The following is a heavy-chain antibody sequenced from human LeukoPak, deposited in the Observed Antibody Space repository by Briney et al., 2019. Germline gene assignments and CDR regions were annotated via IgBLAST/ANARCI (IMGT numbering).Heavy chain of an antibody. CDR3: ARASSGYYYDLDY. D-gene: IGHD3-22*01. J-gene: IGHJ4*02. CDR1: GFTFSSYE. Sequence: PGGSLRLSCAASGFTFSSYEMNWVRQAPGKGLEWVSYISSSGSTIYYADSVKGRFTIPRDNAKNSLYLQMNSLRAEDTAVYYCARASSGYYYDLDYWGQGTLVTVSS. V-gene: IGHV3-48*03. CDR2: ISSSGSTI.